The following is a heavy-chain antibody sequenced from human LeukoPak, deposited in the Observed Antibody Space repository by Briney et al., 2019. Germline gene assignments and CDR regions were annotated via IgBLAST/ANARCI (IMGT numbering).Heavy chain of an antibody. CDR3: ARDGYDILTGKDRGFDY. V-gene: IGHV4-4*07. CDR1: GGSISSYY. Sequence: SETLSPTCTVSGGSISSYYWSWIRQPAGKGLEWIGRIYTSGSTNYNPSLKSRVTMSVDTSKNQFSLKLSSVTAADTAVYYCARDGYDILTGKDRGFDYWGQGTLVTVSS. D-gene: IGHD3-9*01. J-gene: IGHJ4*02. CDR2: IYTSGST.